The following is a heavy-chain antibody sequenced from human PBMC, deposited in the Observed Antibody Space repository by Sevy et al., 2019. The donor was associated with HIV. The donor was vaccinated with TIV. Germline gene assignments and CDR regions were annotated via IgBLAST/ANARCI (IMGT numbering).Heavy chain of an antibody. D-gene: IGHD4-4*01. CDR2: ISSSGSTI. J-gene: IGHJ5*02. CDR3: AKDWIDYSNRNWFDP. CDR1: GFTFSSYE. Sequence: GGSLRLSCAASGFTFSSYEMNWVRQAPGKGLEWVSYISSSGSTIYYADSVKGRFTISRDNAKNSLYLQMNSLRAEDTAVYYCAKDWIDYSNRNWFDPWGQGTLVTVSS. V-gene: IGHV3-48*03.